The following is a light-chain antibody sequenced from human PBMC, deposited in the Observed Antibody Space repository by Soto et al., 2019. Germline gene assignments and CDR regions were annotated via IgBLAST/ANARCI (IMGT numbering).Light chain of an antibody. Sequence: EIVLTQSPGTLSLSPGERATLSCRASQTVSSTYLAWYQQKPGQAPGLLINGASSRATGIPDRFSGSGSGTDFTLTISRLEPEDFAVYYCQQYGNLPLTFGGGTKVEIK. CDR1: QTVSSTY. CDR3: QQYGNLPLT. CDR2: GAS. J-gene: IGKJ4*01. V-gene: IGKV3-20*01.